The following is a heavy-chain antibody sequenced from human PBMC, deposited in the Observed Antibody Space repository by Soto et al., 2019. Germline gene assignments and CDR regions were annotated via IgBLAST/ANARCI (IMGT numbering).Heavy chain of an antibody. CDR2: IIPILGIA. D-gene: IGHD6-19*01. Sequence: QVQLVQSGAEVKKPGSSVKVSCKASGGTFSSYTISWVRQAPGQGLEWMGRIIPILGIANYAQKFQGRVKIHEDKSTSTAYMELRSLRSEDTAVYYCARASRTQWLVRGGGDYFDYWGQGTLVTVSS. V-gene: IGHV1-69*02. CDR1: GGTFSSYT. J-gene: IGHJ4*02. CDR3: ARASRTQWLVRGGGDYFDY.